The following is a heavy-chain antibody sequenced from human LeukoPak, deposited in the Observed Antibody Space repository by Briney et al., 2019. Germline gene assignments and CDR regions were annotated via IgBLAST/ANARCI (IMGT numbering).Heavy chain of an antibody. V-gene: IGHV3-66*01. CDR3: ATRGAPGYYYGMDV. CDR1: GFTVSSNY. D-gene: IGHD1-26*01. CDR2: ISTSGTT. J-gene: IGHJ6*02. Sequence: SGGSLRLSCAASGFTVSSNYMSWVRQAPGKGLEWFSIISTSGTTSYADSVKGRFTISRDNSRNTLYLQMNSLRAEDTAVYYCATRGAPGYYYGMDVWGQGTTVTVSS.